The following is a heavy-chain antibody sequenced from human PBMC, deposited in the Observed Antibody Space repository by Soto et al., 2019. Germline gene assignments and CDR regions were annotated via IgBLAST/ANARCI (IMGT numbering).Heavy chain of an antibody. CDR3: TREDYSGYDTDFDY. D-gene: IGHD5-12*01. J-gene: IGHJ4*02. V-gene: IGHV3-49*03. CDR2: IRSKAYGGTT. CDR1: GFTFGDYA. Sequence: GGSLRLSCTASGFTFGDYAMSWFRQAPGKGLEWVGFIRSKAYGGTTEYAASVKGRFTISRDDSKSIAYLQMNSLKTEDTAVYYCTREDYSGYDTDFDYWGQGTLVTVSS.